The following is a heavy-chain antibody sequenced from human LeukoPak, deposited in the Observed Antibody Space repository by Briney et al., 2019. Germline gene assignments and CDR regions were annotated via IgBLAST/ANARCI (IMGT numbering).Heavy chain of an antibody. CDR1: GFTFSSYS. Sequence: PGGSLRLSCAASGFTFSSYSMNWVRQAPGKGLEWVSSISSSSSYIYCADSVKGRFTISRDNAKNSLYLQMNSLRAEDTAVYYCARGGGWYYFDYWGQGTLVTVSS. D-gene: IGHD6-19*01. CDR2: ISSSSSYI. V-gene: IGHV3-21*01. CDR3: ARGGGWYYFDY. J-gene: IGHJ4*02.